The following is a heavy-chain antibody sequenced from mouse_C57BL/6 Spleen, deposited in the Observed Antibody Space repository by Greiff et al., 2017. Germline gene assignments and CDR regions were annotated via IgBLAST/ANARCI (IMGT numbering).Heavy chain of an antibody. CDR3: ARHYYGSSHWYFDV. J-gene: IGHJ1*03. CDR1: GFNIKDYY. D-gene: IGHD1-1*01. Sequence: VQLKQSGAELVKPGASVKLSCTASGFNIKDYYMHWVKQRTEQGLEWIGRIDPEDGETKYAPKFQGKATIKADTSSNTAYLQLSSLTSEDTAVYYCARHYYGSSHWYFDVWGTGTTVTVSS. CDR2: IDPEDGET. V-gene: IGHV14-2*01.